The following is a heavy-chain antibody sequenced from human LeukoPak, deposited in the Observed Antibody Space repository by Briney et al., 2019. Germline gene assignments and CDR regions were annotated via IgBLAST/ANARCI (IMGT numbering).Heavy chain of an antibody. J-gene: IGHJ4*02. CDR3: ARGLGSSTSCYGY. V-gene: IGHV4-59*01. CDR2: IYYSGST. Sequence: SETLSLTCTVSGGSISSYCWSWIRQPPGKGLEWIGYIYYSGSTNYNPSLKSRVTISVDTSKNQFSLKLSSVTAADTAVYYCARGLGSSTSCYGYWGQGTLVTVSS. D-gene: IGHD2-2*01. CDR1: GGSISSYC.